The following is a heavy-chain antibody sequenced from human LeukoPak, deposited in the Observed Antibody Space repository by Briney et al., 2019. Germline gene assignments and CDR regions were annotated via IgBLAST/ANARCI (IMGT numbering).Heavy chain of an antibody. V-gene: IGHV3-7*04. D-gene: IGHD2-15*01. CDR2: TKQDETEK. CDR3: ARNRQSLLADY. CDR1: GFTFTNYW. Sequence: PGGSVRLSCAASGFTFTNYWMSWVRQAPGKGLEWVANTKQDETEKHYADSVKGRFTISRDNAQNSLYLQMNSLRAEDTAVYFCARNRQSLLADYWGQGTVVTVSP. J-gene: IGHJ4*02.